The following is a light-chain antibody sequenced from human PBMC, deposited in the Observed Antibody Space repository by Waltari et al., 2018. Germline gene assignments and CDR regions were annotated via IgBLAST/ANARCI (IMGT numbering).Light chain of an antibody. Sequence: EIVLTQSPGTLSLSPGERATLPCRASQSISKYLAWYQQRPGQAPRLLIYHASSRAAGIPDRFSGSGSATDFSLSISRLEPEDFAVYYCQHYESLPVTFGQGTKVEIK. CDR2: HAS. CDR1: QSISKY. J-gene: IGKJ1*01. CDR3: QHYESLPVT. V-gene: IGKV3-20*01.